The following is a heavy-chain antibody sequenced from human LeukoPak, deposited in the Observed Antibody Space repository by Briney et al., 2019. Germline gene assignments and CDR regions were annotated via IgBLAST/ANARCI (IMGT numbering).Heavy chain of an antibody. Sequence: ASEKVSCKASGYIFTGYYMHWVRQAPRQGLEWMGWINPNSSGTNFAQQSLGRVTMTRDTSISTAYMDLSGLRSDDTAVYYGARTRFESQLDFWGQGTMVIVSS. CDR3: ARTRFESQLDF. V-gene: IGHV1-2*02. D-gene: IGHD3-10*01. CDR2: INPNSSGT. CDR1: GYIFTGYY. J-gene: IGHJ4*02.